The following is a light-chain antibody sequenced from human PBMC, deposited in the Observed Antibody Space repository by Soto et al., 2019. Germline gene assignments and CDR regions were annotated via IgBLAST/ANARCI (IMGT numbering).Light chain of an antibody. V-gene: IGKV1-27*01. CDR3: QKYNWPPFT. CDR2: AAS. Sequence: DIQMTQSPSSLAASVGDRVTISCRASQGISNYLAWYQQKPGKVPKLLIYAASTLQSGVSSRFTGNGSGTDFTLTISSLQPEDVATYYCQKYNWPPFTFGPGTKVDIK. CDR1: QGISNY. J-gene: IGKJ3*01.